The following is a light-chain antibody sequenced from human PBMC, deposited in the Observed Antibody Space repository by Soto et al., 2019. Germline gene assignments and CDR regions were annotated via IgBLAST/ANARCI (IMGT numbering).Light chain of an antibody. CDR3: QQYNNWPPIP. Sequence: MTQSPTTLSVGPRVGPSLCCSDSQSVSSNLAWYQQKPGQAPRLLIYGASTRATGIPARFSGSGFGKEFTLTISRLQSEDFAVYYCQQYNNWPPIPFGQGTRLEIK. J-gene: IGKJ5*01. CDR1: QSVSSN. CDR2: GAS. V-gene: IGKV3-15*01.